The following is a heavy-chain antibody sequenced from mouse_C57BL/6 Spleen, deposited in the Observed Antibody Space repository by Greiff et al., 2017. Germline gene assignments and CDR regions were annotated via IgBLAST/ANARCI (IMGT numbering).Heavy chain of an antibody. CDR3: AQGSSNSYYAMDY. CDR1: GYSFTDYN. V-gene: IGHV1-39*01. CDR2: INPNYGTT. D-gene: IGHD2-5*01. J-gene: IGHJ4*01. Sequence: VQLKQSGPELVKPGASVKISCKASGYSFTDYNMNWVKQSNGKSLEWIGVINPNYGTTSYNQKFKGKATLTVDQSSSTAYMQLNSLTSEDSAVYYCAQGSSNSYYAMDYWGQGTSVTVSS.